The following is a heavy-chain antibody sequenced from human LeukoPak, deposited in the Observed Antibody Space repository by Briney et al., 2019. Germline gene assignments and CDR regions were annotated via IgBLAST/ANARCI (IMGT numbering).Heavy chain of an antibody. CDR1: GFTVSSNY. D-gene: IGHD3-22*01. CDR3: ARGVVVIDDAFDI. J-gene: IGHJ3*02. Sequence: PGGSPRLSCAASGFTVSSNYMSWVRQAPGKGLEWVSVIYSGGSTYYADSVKGRFTISRDNSKNTLYLQMNSLRGEDTAVYYSARGVVVIDDAFDIWGQATMVTVSS. V-gene: IGHV3-53*01. CDR2: IYSGGST.